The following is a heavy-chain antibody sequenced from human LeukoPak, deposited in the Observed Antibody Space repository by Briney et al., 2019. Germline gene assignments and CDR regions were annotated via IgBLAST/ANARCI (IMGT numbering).Heavy chain of an antibody. V-gene: IGHV1-46*01. CDR3: ASLIAAAGTGWFDP. D-gene: IGHD6-13*01. CDR1: GYTFTSYY. Sequence: ASVKVSCRASGYTFTSYYMHWVRQAPGQVLEWMGIINPSGGSTNYAQKFQGRVTITADKSTSTAYMELSSLRSEDTAVYYCASLIAAAGTGWFDPWGQGTLVTVS. CDR2: INPSGGST. J-gene: IGHJ5*02.